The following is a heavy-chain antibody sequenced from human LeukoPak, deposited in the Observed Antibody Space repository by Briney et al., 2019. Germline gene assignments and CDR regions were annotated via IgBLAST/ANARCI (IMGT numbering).Heavy chain of an antibody. CDR1: GGSFSGYY. J-gene: IGHJ4*02. CDR2: INHSGST. D-gene: IGHD6-19*01. Sequence: SETLSLTCSVYGGSFSGYYWSWIRQPPGKGLEWIGEINHSGSTNYNPSLKSRVTISVDTSKNQFSLKLSSVTAADTAVYYCARGRNLQWLVREVFDYWGQGTLVTVSS. CDR3: ARGRNLQWLVREVFDY. V-gene: IGHV4-34*01.